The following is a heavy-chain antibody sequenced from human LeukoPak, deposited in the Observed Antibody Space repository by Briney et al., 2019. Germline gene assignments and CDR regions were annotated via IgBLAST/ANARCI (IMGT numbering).Heavy chain of an antibody. J-gene: IGHJ3*02. CDR3: ARGIAVAGTFDDAFDI. CDR2: IYHSGST. D-gene: IGHD6-19*01. CDR1: GGSISSGGYS. Sequence: SETLSLTCAVSGGSISSGGYSWSWIRQPPGKGLEWIGYIYHSGSTYYNPSLKSRVTISVDRSKNQFSLKLSSVTAADTAVYYCARGIAVAGTFDDAFDIWGQGTMVTVSS. V-gene: IGHV4-30-2*01.